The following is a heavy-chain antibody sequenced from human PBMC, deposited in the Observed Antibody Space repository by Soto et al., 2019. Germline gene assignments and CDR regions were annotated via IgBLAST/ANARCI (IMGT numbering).Heavy chain of an antibody. Sequence: ASETLSLTCNVSGGSISSGGYYWTWIRQHPGKGLEWIGNIHHSGSTFYNPSPKSRVSISVDTSKNQFSLKLSSVTAADTAVYYCARHTPAISISDHWGQGTLVTVSS. J-gene: IGHJ4*02. CDR3: ARHTPAISISDH. CDR2: IHHSGST. CDR1: GGSISSGGYY. D-gene: IGHD2-15*01. V-gene: IGHV4-31*03.